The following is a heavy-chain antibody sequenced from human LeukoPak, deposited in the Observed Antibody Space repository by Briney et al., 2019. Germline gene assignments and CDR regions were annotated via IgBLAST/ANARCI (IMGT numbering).Heavy chain of an antibody. D-gene: IGHD3-16*01. Sequence: SETLSLTCTVSDDSISDYYRGWIRQPPGKGLKWIGYFYNSGRSTYNPSLKSRVTISADTSKNHFSLKLNSVTTADTAVYYCTRGARWLIDYWGQGILVTVSS. CDR3: TRGARWLIDY. CDR1: DDSISDYY. V-gene: IGHV4-59*01. J-gene: IGHJ4*02. CDR2: FYNSGRS.